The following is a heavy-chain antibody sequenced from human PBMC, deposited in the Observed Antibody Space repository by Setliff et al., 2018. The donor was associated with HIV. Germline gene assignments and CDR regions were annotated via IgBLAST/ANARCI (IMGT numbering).Heavy chain of an antibody. J-gene: IGHJ4*02. D-gene: IGHD3-9*01. CDR2: IKQDGSEK. CDR1: GFTFSSYW. Sequence: GGSLRLSCAASGFTFSSYWMSWVRQAPGKGLEWVANIKQDGSEKYYADSVKGRFTISRDNAKNSLYLQMNSLRAEDTALYYCAKGQGYYDILTGYPYYFDSWGQGTLVTVSS. CDR3: AKGQGYYDILTGYPYYFDS. V-gene: IGHV3-7*03.